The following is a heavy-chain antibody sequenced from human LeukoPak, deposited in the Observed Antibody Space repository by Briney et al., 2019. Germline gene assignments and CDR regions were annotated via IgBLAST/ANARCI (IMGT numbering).Heavy chain of an antibody. CDR1: GYTFTSYA. Sequence: ASVKVSCKASGYTFTSYAMHWVRQAPGQRLEWMGWINAGNGNTKYSQKFQGRVTITRDTSASTAYMELSSLRSEDTAVYYCARESVGYSSSWYIGMNGMDVWGQGTTVTVS. D-gene: IGHD6-13*01. CDR2: INAGNGNT. V-gene: IGHV1-3*01. J-gene: IGHJ6*02. CDR3: ARESVGYSSSWYIGMNGMDV.